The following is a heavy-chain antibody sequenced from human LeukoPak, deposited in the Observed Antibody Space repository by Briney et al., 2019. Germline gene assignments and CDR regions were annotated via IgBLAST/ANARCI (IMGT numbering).Heavy chain of an antibody. CDR3: TKSDWFDP. Sequence: GGSLRLSCAASGFTVSSNYMSWVRQGPGKGLVWVSRIKNDGSNTSYADSVKGRFTISRDNAKNTLYLQMNSLRAEDTAVYYCTKSDWFDPWGQGTLVTVSS. CDR1: GFTVSSNY. J-gene: IGHJ5*02. CDR2: IKNDGSNT. V-gene: IGHV3-74*01.